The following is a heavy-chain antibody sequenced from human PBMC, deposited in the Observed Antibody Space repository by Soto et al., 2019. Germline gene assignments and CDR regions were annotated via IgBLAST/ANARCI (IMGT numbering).Heavy chain of an antibody. CDR3: ARYSYGDYPFWFDP. D-gene: IGHD4-17*01. CDR1: GGSISSGDYY. CDR2: IYYSGST. J-gene: IGHJ5*02. V-gene: IGHV4-30-4*01. Sequence: TSETLSLTCTVSGGSISSGDYYWSWIRQPPGKGLEWIGYIYYSGSTYYNPSLKSRVTISVDTSKNQFSLKLSSVTAADTAVYYCARYSYGDYPFWFDPWGQGTLVTASS.